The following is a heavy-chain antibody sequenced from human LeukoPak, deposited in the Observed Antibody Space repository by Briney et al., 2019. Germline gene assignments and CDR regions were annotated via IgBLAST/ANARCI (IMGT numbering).Heavy chain of an antibody. CDR1: GGSISNYY. J-gene: IGHJ5*02. D-gene: IGHD3-22*01. Sequence: SETLSLTCTVTGGSISNYYWSWIRQPPGKGLEWIGYIYTSGSTNYNPSLKSRVTISVDTSKNQFSLKLSSVTAADTAVYYCARTYSSRYYFWFDPWGQGTLVTVSS. CDR3: ARTYSSRYYFWFDP. CDR2: IYTSGST. V-gene: IGHV4-4*09.